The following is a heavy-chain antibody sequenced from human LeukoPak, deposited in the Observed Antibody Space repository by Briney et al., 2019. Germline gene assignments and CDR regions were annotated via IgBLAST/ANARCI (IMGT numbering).Heavy chain of an antibody. CDR1: GFTFTKYA. D-gene: IGHD3-22*01. Sequence: GGSLRLSCAASGFTFTKYALTWVRQTPGKGLEWVSTISGTSDSTYYADSVKGRFTISRDTSKNTMCLQMNSLRAEDTAVYYRARAPPNDYDSTGYYSSFDYWGQGTLVTVSS. J-gene: IGHJ4*02. CDR2: ISGTSDST. V-gene: IGHV3-23*01. CDR3: ARAPPNDYDSTGYYSSFDY.